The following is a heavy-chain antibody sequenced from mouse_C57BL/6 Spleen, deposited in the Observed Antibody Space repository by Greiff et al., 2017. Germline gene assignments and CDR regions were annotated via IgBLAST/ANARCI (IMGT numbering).Heavy chain of an antibody. V-gene: IGHV1-15*01. CDR1: GYTFTDYE. D-gene: IGHD1-1*01. CDR2: IDPETGGT. J-gene: IGHJ2*01. CDR3: TSSPITTVVAVDY. Sequence: VQLQQSGAELVRPGASVTLSCKASGYTFTDYEMHWVQQTPVHGLEWIGAIDPETGGTAYNQKFKGKAILTADKSSSTAYMELRSLTAEDSAVYYCTSSPITTVVAVDYWGKGTTLTVSS.